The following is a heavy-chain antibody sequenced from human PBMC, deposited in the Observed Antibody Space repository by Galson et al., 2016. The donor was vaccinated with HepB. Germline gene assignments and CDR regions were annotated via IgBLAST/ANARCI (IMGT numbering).Heavy chain of an antibody. CDR3: SSEDF. J-gene: IGHJ4*02. V-gene: IGHV4-4*02. CDR1: GGSISSSNW. Sequence: SETLSLTCAVSGGSISSSNWWTWVRQPPGKGLEWIGEIYPSGSTNYNPSLKSRVTISVDKSKNQFSLNLTSVPAADTAVYYCSSEDFWGQGTLVTVSS. CDR2: IYPSGST.